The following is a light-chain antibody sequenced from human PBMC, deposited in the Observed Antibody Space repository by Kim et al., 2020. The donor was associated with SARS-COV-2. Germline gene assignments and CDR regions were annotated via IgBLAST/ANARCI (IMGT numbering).Light chain of an antibody. Sequence: DIVMTQSPESLAVSLGERATINCQSSQSVLNNSNKKNSLAWYQKRSGQAPRLLIYWASTRQSGVPERFSGSGSGTDFTLTIDTLQADDVPIYYCQQYSSLPWTFGQGTKVDIK. CDR1: QSVLNNSNKKNS. CDR3: QQYSSLPWT. J-gene: IGKJ1*01. V-gene: IGKV4-1*01. CDR2: WAS.